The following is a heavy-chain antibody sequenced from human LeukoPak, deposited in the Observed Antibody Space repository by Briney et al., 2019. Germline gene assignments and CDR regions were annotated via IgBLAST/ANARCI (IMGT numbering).Heavy chain of an antibody. CDR1: GYTFNTYG. J-gene: IGHJ5*02. CDR3: ARIACSSSCTYPGRRRLRGGSLDP. V-gene: IGHV1-18*01. Sequence: ASVTVSCKASGYTFNTYGITWVRQAPGHGLEWMGWISSYNGNTSYAAKVQGRITVTKDTSASTAYLELRSLRSDDTAVYYCARIACSSSCTYPGRRRLRGGSLDPWGQGTLVTVSS. CDR2: ISSYNGNT. D-gene: IGHD2-2*01.